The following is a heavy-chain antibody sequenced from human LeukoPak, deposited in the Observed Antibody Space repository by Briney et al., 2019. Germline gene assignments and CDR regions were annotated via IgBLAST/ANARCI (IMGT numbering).Heavy chain of an antibody. J-gene: IGHJ4*02. CDR3: ASSRDQIDY. V-gene: IGHV3-48*02. D-gene: IGHD2-2*01. CDR2: ISSSSTTI. Sequence: GGSLRLSCAASGFTFNTYSMNWVRQAPGRGLEWVSYISSSSTTIYYADSVKGRFTISRDNAKNSLYLQMNSLRDEDTAVYYCASSRDQIDYWGQGTLVTVSS. CDR1: GFTFNTYS.